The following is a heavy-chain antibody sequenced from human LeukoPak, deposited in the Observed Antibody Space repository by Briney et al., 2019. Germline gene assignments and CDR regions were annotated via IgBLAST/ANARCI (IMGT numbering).Heavy chain of an antibody. J-gene: IGHJ3*02. V-gene: IGHV1-69*02. CDR1: GGTFSSYT. CDR3: ASNIVVVLDAFDI. Sequence: SEKVSCKASGGTFSSYTISWVRQAPGQGLEWMGRIIPILGIANYAQKFQGRVTITADKSTSTAYMELSSLRSEDTAVYYCASNIVVVLDAFDIWGQGTMVTVSS. D-gene: IGHD2-21*01. CDR2: IIPILGIA.